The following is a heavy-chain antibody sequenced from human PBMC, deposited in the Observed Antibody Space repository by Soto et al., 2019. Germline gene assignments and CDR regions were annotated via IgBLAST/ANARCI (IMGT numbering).Heavy chain of an antibody. D-gene: IGHD6-13*01. J-gene: IGHJ6*02. V-gene: IGHV3-9*01. CDR1: GFIFDDYT. CDR3: AKDRGAGYTSSLGLDV. Sequence: EAQLVESGGGLVQPGRSLRLSCAASGFIFDDYTMHWVRQVPGKGLEWVSGISWNSVSVKYADSVKGRFTVSRDNAKSSAFLQMNSLRAEDTALYYCAKDRGAGYTSSLGLDVWGQGTTVIVSS. CDR2: ISWNSVSV.